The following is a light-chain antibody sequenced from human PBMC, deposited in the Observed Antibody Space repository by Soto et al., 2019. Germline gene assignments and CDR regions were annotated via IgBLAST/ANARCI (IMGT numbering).Light chain of an antibody. CDR1: QSVSSNY. Sequence: EIVLTQSPGTLSLSPGERATLSCRASQSVSSNYLFWYQQRPGQALRLLIYGASSRATGIPDRFSGSGSGTDFALTISRLEPEDFAVYYCQQYSAAPSTFGQGTKLEIK. CDR3: QQYSAAPST. J-gene: IGKJ2*01. CDR2: GAS. V-gene: IGKV3-20*01.